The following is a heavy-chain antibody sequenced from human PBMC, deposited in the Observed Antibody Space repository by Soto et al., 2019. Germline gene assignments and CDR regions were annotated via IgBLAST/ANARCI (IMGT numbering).Heavy chain of an antibody. CDR2: ISAYNGNT. D-gene: IGHD3-22*01. CDR1: GYTFTSYG. CDR3: ARDVPYYYDYRLYYGMDV. J-gene: IGHJ6*02. Sequence: RASVKVSCKASGYTFTSYGISWVRQAPGQGLEWMGWISAYNGNTNYAQKLQGRVTMTTDTSASTAYMELRSLRSDDTAVYYCARDVPYYYDYRLYYGMDVWGQGTTVTVSS. V-gene: IGHV1-18*01.